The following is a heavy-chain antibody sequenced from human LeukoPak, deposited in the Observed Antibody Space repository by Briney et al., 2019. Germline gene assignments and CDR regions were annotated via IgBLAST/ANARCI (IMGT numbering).Heavy chain of an antibody. CDR1: GGSISSYY. V-gene: IGHV4-59*01. D-gene: IGHD1-26*01. CDR3: ARGGGELLLVAFDI. J-gene: IGHJ3*02. Sequence: PSETLSLTCTVSGGSISSYYWSWIRQPPGKGLEWIGYIYYSGSTNYNPSLKSRVTISVDTSKNQFSLKLSSVTAADTAVYYCARGGGELLLVAFDIWGQGTMVTVSS. CDR2: IYYSGST.